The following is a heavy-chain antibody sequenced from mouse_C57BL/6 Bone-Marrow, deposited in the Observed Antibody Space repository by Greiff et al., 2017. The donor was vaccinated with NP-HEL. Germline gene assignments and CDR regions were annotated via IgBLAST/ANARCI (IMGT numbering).Heavy chain of an antibody. CDR2: IYPGDGDT. Sequence: VQLQQSGAELVKPGASVKISCKASGYAFSSYWMNWVKQRPGQGLEWIGQIYPGDGDTNYNGKFKGKATLTADKSSSTAYMQLSSLTSEDSAVYFCARSSSSYFCYYAMDYWGQGTSVTVSS. D-gene: IGHD1-1*01. V-gene: IGHV1-80*01. CDR1: GYAFSSYW. J-gene: IGHJ4*01. CDR3: ARSSSSYFCYYAMDY.